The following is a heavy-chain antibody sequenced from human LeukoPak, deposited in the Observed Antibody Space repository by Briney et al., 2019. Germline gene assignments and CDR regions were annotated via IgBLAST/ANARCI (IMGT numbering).Heavy chain of an antibody. CDR3: ARGFADL. CDR2: IKRDGTDK. Sequence: GGSLRLSCAASGFTFSSHWMAWVRQAPGKGPEWVANIKRDGTDKYYLDSVKGRFTISRDNTKNSLYLQMNSLRAEDTAVYYCARGFADLWGQGALATVSS. D-gene: IGHD3-3*01. CDR1: GFTFSSHW. V-gene: IGHV3-7*01. J-gene: IGHJ4*02.